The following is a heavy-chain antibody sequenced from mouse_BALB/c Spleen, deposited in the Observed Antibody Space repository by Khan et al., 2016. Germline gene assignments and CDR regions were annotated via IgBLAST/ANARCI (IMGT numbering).Heavy chain of an antibody. CDR1: GFDFSRYW. J-gene: IGHJ2*01. CDR3: ARQGDYCYDVY. V-gene: IGHV4-1*02. CDR2: INPDSSTI. D-gene: IGHD2-12*01. Sequence: EVKLLESGGGLVQPGGSLKLSCAASGFDFSRYWMSWVRQAPGKGLEWIGEINPDSSTINYTPSLKDKFIISRDNAKNTPYLQMSKVRSEDTALYYCARQGDYCYDVYWGQGTTLTVSS.